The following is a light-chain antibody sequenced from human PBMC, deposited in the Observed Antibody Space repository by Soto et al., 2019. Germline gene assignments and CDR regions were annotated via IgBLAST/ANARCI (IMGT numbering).Light chain of an antibody. J-gene: IGKJ1*01. CDR2: YAS. CDR1: QGISSL. V-gene: IGKV1D-12*01. Sequence: DIQMTQSPSSVSASVGDRVTITCRASQGISSLLAWYQQKPGQAPKLLIYYASNLENGVPSRFSGSGSGPDFTLTISSLQPEDFATYFCQQADSFPWTFGQGTKVEL. CDR3: QQADSFPWT.